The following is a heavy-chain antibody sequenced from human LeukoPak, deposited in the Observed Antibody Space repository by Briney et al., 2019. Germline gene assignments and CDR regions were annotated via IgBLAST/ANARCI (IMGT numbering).Heavy chain of an antibody. V-gene: IGHV1-46*02. D-gene: IGHD5-18*01. CDR2: INPSGGST. CDR3: ARGRGEWIQLWLLVGGFDP. J-gene: IGHJ5*02. CDR1: GYTFNRYY. Sequence: ASVKVSCKASGYTFNRYYIQWVRQAPGQGLEWMGMINPSGGSTDYAQGFQGRVTMTMDTSTSTVYMELSSLRSEDTAVYYCARGRGEWIQLWLLVGGFDPWGQGTLVTVSS.